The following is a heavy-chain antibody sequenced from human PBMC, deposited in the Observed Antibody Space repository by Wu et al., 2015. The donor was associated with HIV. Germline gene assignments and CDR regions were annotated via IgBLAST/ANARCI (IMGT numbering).Heavy chain of an antibody. D-gene: IGHD2-2*01. CDR2: IIPVFGTT. V-gene: IGHV1-69*13. CDR3: ARGRIPGSGYYYGMDV. J-gene: IGHJ6*02. Sequence: QVRLVQSGTEVKRPGSSVKVSCKASEGTFTSYVISWVRQAPGQGLEWMGWIIPVFGTTKYAQNFQDRVTITADESATTVYMELSSLRSDDMAVYYCARGRIPGSGYYYGMDVWGPRDHGH. CDR1: EGTFTSYV.